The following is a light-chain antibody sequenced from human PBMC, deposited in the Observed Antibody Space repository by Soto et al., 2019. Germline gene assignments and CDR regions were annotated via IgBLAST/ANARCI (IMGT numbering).Light chain of an antibody. CDR1: QSISSY. CDR3: QQSNTTPL. J-gene: IGKJ2*01. Sequence: DIQMTQSPSSLSASVGDRVTITCRASQSISSYLNWYQQKPGKAPKLLIYTASTLQIGVPSRFSGSGSGTDFTLTISSVQPEDFATYYCQQSNTTPLFGQGTKLEIK. CDR2: TAS. V-gene: IGKV1-39*01.